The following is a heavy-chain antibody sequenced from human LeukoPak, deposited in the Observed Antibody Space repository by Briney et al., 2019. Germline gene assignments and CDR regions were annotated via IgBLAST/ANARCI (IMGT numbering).Heavy chain of an antibody. Sequence: GGSLRLSCAASGFTFSSYGMHWVRQAPGKGLEWVAVISYDGSNKYYADSVKGRFTISRDNSKNTLYLQMNSLRAEDTAVYCCAKGCRRVFPLETDYWGQGTLVTVSS. CDR1: GFTFSSYG. CDR3: AKGCRRVFPLETDY. V-gene: IGHV3-30*18. CDR2: ISYDGSNK. J-gene: IGHJ4*02.